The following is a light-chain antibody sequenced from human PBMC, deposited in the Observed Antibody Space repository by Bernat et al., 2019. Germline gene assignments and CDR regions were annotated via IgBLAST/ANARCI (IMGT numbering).Light chain of an antibody. V-gene: IGLV10-54*01. Sequence: QAGLTQPPSMSKGLRQTATLTCTGNIDNVGYQGAAWLQQHQGHPPKLLSYRNNLRPSGISERFSAARSGNTASLTITGLQPEDEADYYCSAWDASLSAWVFGGGTKLTFL. CDR2: RNN. CDR1: IDNVGYQG. CDR3: SAWDASLSAWV. J-gene: IGLJ3*02.